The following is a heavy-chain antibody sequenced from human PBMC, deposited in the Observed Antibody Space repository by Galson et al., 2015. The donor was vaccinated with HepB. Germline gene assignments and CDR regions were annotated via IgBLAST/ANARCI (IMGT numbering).Heavy chain of an antibody. CDR2: ISYDGSNK. V-gene: IGHV3-30*18. Sequence: SLRLSCAASGFTFSSYGMHWVRQAPGKGLEWVAVISYDGSNKYYADSVKGRFTISRDNSKNTLYLQMNSLRAEDTAVYYCAKDDTGGSDYYDSSGYYGIDYWGQGTLVTVSS. CDR3: AKDDTGGSDYYDSSGYYGIDY. D-gene: IGHD3-22*01. CDR1: GFTFSSYG. J-gene: IGHJ4*02.